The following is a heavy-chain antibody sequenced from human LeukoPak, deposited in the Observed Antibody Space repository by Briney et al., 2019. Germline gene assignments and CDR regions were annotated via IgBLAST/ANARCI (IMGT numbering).Heavy chain of an antibody. CDR3: AKDCSSSGCFDY. CDR2: ISYDGSNK. Sequence: GGSLRLSCAASGFTFSSYGMHWVRQAPGKGLEWVAVISYDGSNKYYAGSVKGRFTISRDNSKNTLYLQMNSLRAEDTAVYYCAKDCSSSGCFDYWGQGTLVTVSS. J-gene: IGHJ4*02. CDR1: GFTFSSYG. V-gene: IGHV3-30*18. D-gene: IGHD6-19*01.